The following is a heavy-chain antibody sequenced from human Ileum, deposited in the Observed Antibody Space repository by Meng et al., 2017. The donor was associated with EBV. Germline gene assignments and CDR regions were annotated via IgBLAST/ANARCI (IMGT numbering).Heavy chain of an antibody. CDR3: ASGRDYAWHS. Sequence: QVKLQESGPGLVTPSGTMSLTCAVSGDSISSNNWWSWVRQPPGKGLEWIGEIYHSGSTNYNPSFKSRVTMSVDKSKNQISLNLSSVTAADTAVYYCASGRDYAWHSWGRGTLVTVSS. CDR2: IYHSGST. CDR1: GDSISSNNW. V-gene: IGHV4-4*02. D-gene: IGHD4-17*01. J-gene: IGHJ4*02.